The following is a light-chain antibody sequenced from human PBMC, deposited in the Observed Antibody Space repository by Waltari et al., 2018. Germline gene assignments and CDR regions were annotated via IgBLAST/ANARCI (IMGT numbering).Light chain of an antibody. CDR2: EVS. CDR3: SSYTSSSTVV. CDR1: SRDVGGYHY. J-gene: IGLJ2*01. Sequence: SALPQPASVSGSPGQSITISCTGTSRDVGGYHYVTWYQQPPGKAPNLIIYEVSNRPSGVSNRFSGSKSGNTASLTISGLQAEDEADYYCSSYTSSSTVVFGGGTKLTVL. V-gene: IGLV2-14*01.